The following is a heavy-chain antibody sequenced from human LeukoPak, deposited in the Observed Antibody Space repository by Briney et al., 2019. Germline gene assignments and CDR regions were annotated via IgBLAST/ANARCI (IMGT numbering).Heavy chain of an antibody. CDR2: IDGSGDKT. D-gene: IGHD2-15*01. CDR1: GFTFSSYP. Sequence: GGSLRLSCTASGFTFSSYPISWVRQTPGKGLEWVSSIDGSGDKTYYADSVRGRFTISRDNARNTLYLQMSGLRVDDTAIYYCAKEMVAALFNWFDSWGQGTLVTVSS. CDR3: AKEMVAALFNWFDS. V-gene: IGHV3-23*01. J-gene: IGHJ5*01.